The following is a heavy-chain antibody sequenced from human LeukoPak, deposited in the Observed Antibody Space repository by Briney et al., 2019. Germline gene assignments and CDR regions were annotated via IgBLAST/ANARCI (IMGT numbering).Heavy chain of an antibody. CDR3: SGRYGFSSIY. CDR1: GFSFDTHW. D-gene: IGHD2-2*01. J-gene: IGHJ4*02. CDR2: INPDGSAE. Sequence: GGSLRLSCEASGFSFDTHWMNWVRQFPGGGLEWVANINPDGSAEYYLDSVKGRFSISRDNAENLVYLQLNSLRAEDTAVYYCSGRYGFSSIYWGQGNLVTVSS. V-gene: IGHV3-7*01.